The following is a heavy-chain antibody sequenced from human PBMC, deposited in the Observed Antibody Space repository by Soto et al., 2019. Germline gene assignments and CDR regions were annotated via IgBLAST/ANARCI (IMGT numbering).Heavy chain of an antibody. D-gene: IGHD6-19*01. J-gene: IGHJ4*02. Sequence: XSVKVSCKASGYTFTGYAMHWVRQAPGQRLQWTGWXNAGNXNTKYSHKLQGXVTITRDTXASTDYMQLSSLRSEDKAVYYCARAVAVAVDFDYWGQGTLVTVS. CDR3: ARAVAVAVDFDY. V-gene: IGHV1-3*01. CDR2: XNAGNXNT. CDR1: GYTFTGYA.